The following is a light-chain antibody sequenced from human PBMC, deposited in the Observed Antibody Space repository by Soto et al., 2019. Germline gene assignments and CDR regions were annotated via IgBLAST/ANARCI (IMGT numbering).Light chain of an antibody. J-gene: IGLJ2*01. CDR3: QTWGTGFNVV. CDR1: SGHSSYA. CDR2: LNSDGSH. V-gene: IGLV4-69*01. Sequence: QSVLTQSPSASASLGASVKLTCTLSSGHSSYAIAWHQQQPEKGPRYLMKLNSDGSHSKGDGIPDRFSGSSSGAERYLTICSLQSEDEADYYCQTWGTGFNVVFGGGTKLTVL.